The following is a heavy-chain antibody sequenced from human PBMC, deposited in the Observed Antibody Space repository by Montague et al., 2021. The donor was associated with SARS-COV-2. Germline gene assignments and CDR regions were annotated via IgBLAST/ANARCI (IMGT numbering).Heavy chain of an antibody. D-gene: IGHD2-2*01. CDR3: ARTIVVVSAASRYFDL. J-gene: IGHJ2*01. CDR1: GGSISGYY. Sequence: SETLSLTCTVSGGSISGYYWSWIWQPLGKGLEWIGCIYYSGSTNYNPSLKSRVTISVDTSKTQFSLKLNSVTAADTAVYYCARTIVVVSAASRYFDLWGRGTLVTVSS. CDR2: IYYSGST. V-gene: IGHV4-59*01.